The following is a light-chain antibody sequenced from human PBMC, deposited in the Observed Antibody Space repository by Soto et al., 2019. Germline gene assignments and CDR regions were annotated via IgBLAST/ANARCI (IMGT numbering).Light chain of an antibody. CDR2: NNN. J-gene: IGLJ3*02. CDR3: AAWDDSRSGQV. V-gene: IGLV1-47*02. Sequence: QSVLTQPPSASGTPGQRVTISCSGSSSNVGSNYVYWYQQLPGTAPKLLIFNNNQRPSGVPDRFSGSKSGTSASLAISGLRSGDEADYHCAAWDDSRSGQVFGGGTKLTVL. CDR1: SSNVGSNY.